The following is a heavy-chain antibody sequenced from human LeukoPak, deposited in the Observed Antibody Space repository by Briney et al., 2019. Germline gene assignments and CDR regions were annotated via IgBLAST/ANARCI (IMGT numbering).Heavy chain of an antibody. CDR1: GGSISNYY. Sequence: PSETLSLTCTVSGGSISNYYWSWIRQPPGKGLEWIGYISHSGSTNYNPSLKSRVTISVDTSKNQFSLKLSSVTAADTAVYFCAREIVVPAAMADYYYYYGMDVWGQGTTVTVSS. CDR2: ISHSGST. D-gene: IGHD2-2*01. CDR3: AREIVVPAAMADYYYYYGMDV. J-gene: IGHJ6*02. V-gene: IGHV4-59*01.